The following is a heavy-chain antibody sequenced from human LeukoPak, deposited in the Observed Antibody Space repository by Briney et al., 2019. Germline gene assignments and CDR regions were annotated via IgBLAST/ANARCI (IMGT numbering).Heavy chain of an antibody. J-gene: IGHJ4*02. Sequence: GGSLRLSCAASGFTFSSYGMHWVRQAPGKGLEWVAVISYDGSNKYYADSVEGRFTISRDNSKNTLYLQMNSLRAEDTAVYYCAKTRIANPYYFDYWGQGTLVTVSS. V-gene: IGHV3-30*18. CDR2: ISYDGSNK. D-gene: IGHD1-14*01. CDR3: AKTRIANPYYFDY. CDR1: GFTFSSYG.